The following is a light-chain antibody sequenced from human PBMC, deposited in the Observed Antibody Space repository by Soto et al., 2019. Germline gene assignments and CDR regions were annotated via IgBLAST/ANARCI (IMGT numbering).Light chain of an antibody. Sequence: QSVLTQPASVSGSPGQSITISCTGTSSDVDAYNYVSWNQQHPDKAPKLMIYEVSNRPSGVSNRFSGSKSVNTATLTISGLQAEDEADYYCSSYTSSSTRVFGTGTKVTVL. CDR2: EVS. V-gene: IGLV2-14*03. CDR3: SSYTSSSTRV. CDR1: SSDVDAYNY. J-gene: IGLJ1*01.